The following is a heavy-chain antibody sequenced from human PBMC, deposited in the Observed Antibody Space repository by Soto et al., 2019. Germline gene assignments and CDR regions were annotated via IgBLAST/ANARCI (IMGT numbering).Heavy chain of an antibody. CDR1: GGSISSGDYF. J-gene: IGHJ6*02. Sequence: QVQLQESGPGLVKPSQTLSLTCTVSGGSISSGDYFWSWIRQSPGKGLEWIGYISSIGSTYYNPSLKSRVSVSRDTSKNQFSLKLSSVTTTVTAVYYCARGLVIRPYYYHGMDVWGQGTTVTVSS. CDR2: ISSIGST. CDR3: ARGLVIRPYYYHGMDV. D-gene: IGHD3-9*01. V-gene: IGHV4-30-4*01.